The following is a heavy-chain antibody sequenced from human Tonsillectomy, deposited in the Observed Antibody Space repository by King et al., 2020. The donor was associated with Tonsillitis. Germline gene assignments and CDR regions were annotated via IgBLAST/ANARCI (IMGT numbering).Heavy chain of an antibody. CDR3: ARGGGSGSYLDY. J-gene: IGHJ4*02. D-gene: IGHD3-10*01. V-gene: IGHV4-31*03. CDR1: GGSISSGGYY. Sequence: VQLQESGPGLVKPSQTLSLTCTVSGGSISSGGYYWSWILQHPGKGLEWIGFIYYSGRPYYNPSLKTRLTISIDTSNNQFSLRLSAVTAADTAVYCCARGGGSGSYLDYWGQGTLVTVSS. CDR2: IYYSGRP.